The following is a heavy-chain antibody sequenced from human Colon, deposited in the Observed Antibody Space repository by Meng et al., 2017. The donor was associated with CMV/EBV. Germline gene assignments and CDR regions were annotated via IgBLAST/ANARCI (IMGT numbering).Heavy chain of an antibody. CDR1: GFTFSNYW. D-gene: IGHD5-18*01. V-gene: IGHV3-7*01. CDR2: IKPDGSEE. J-gene: IGHJ1*01. Sequence: GESLKISCAASGFTFSNYWMSWVRQAPGKGLEWVANIKPDGSEEYYVDSVKGRFTISRDNAKNSLYLQMDSLRAEDTAIYYCVRHLEAGRNGYSEPFWGQGTLVTVSS. CDR3: VRHLEAGRNGYSEPF.